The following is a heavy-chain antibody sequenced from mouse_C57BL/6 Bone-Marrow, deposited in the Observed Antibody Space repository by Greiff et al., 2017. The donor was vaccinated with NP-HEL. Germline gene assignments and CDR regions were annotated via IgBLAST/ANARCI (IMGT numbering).Heavy chain of an antibody. V-gene: IGHV1-59*01. CDR3: ARDSYYDWYFDV. CDR1: GYTFTSYW. CDR2: IDPSDSYT. J-gene: IGHJ1*03. D-gene: IGHD2-12*01. Sequence: QVQLQQPGAELVRPGTSVKLSCKASGYTFTSYWMHWVKQRPGQGLEWIGVIDPSDSYTNYNQKFKGKATLTVDTSSSTAYMQLSSLTSEDSAVYYGARDSYYDWYFDVWGTGTTVTVSS.